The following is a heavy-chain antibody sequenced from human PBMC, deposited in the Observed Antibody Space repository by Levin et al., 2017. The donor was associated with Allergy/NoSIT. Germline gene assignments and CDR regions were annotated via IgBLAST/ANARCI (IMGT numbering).Heavy chain of an antibody. CDR3: AQGWNDYFCGSYWDQ. V-gene: IGHV3-30*18. Sequence: GGSLRLSCAASGFEFGTYAMHWIRHIPGKGLEWVALITYDSFGKYYADSVKGRFTISRDNSKNTLFLQMTSLTLDDTAMYYCAQGWNDYFCGSYWDQWGQGTLVTVSS. CDR2: ITYDSFGK. D-gene: IGHD3-16*01. J-gene: IGHJ4*02. CDR1: GFEFGTYA.